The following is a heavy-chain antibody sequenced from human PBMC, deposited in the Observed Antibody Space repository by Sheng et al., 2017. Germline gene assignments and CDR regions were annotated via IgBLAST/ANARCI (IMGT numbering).Heavy chain of an antibody. CDR2: ISYDGSNK. Sequence: QVQLVESGGGVVQPGRSLRLSCAASGFTFSSYAMHWVRQAPGKGLEWVAVISYDGSNKYYADSVKGRFTISRDNSKNTLYLQMNSLRAEDTAVYYCARVSSQYDSSVWAFEYLGPRGQWSPSSS. CDR1: GFTFSSYA. V-gene: IGHV3-30*04. D-gene: IGHD3-22*01. CDR3: ARVSSQYDSSVWAFEY. J-gene: IGHJ3*02.